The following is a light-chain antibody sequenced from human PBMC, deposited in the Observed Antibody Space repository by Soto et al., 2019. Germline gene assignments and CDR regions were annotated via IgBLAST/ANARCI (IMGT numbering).Light chain of an antibody. J-gene: IGLJ2*01. V-gene: IGLV1-47*01. CDR1: SSNIGSNL. CDR3: AAWDDTLNRVV. CDR2: RNS. Sequence: QSVLTQPPSASETPGQTVTISCFGSSSNIGSNLVYWYHQFPGTAPRLLIHRNSQRPSGVPDRFSGSKSGTSASLAISGLRSEDEADYYCAAWDDTLNRVVFGGGTKLTVL.